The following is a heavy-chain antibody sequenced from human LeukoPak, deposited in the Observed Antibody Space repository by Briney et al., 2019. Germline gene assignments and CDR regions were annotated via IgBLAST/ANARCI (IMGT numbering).Heavy chain of an antibody. V-gene: IGHV3-7*01. J-gene: IGHJ4*02. CDR1: GFTFSSYW. CDR2: IKQDGSEK. D-gene: IGHD3-10*01. Sequence: GGSLRLSCAASGFTFSSYWMSWVRQTPGKGLEWVANIKQDGSEKYYVDSVKGRFTISRDNAKNSLYLQMNSLRAEDTAVYYCARDEYYYGSGTLNWGQGTLVTVSS. CDR3: ARDEYYYGSGTLN.